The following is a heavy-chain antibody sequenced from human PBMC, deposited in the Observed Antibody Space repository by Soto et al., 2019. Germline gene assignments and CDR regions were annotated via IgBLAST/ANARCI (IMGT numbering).Heavy chain of an antibody. CDR3: AHKPLATAGAFDP. CDR1: GFSLTRGVG. Sequence: QITLKESGPALVKPTQTLTLTCTFSGFSLTRGVGVAWIRQPPGKALEWLALIYWDDDKRYSSSLKSRLTITKDTSKNQVVLIMTNMDPVDTATYYRAHKPLATAGAFDPWGQGTLVTVSS. D-gene: IGHD5-12*01. CDR2: IYWDDDK. V-gene: IGHV2-5*02. J-gene: IGHJ5*02.